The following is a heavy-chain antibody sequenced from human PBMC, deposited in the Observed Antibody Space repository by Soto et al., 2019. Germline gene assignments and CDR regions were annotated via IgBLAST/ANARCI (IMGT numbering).Heavy chain of an antibody. CDR3: AADRGDGGRLGWFDP. J-gene: IGHJ5*02. CDR1: GFTFTSSA. Sequence: SVKVSCKASGFTFTSSAVRWVRQARGQRLEWIGWIVVGSGNTNYAQKFQERVTITRDMSTSTAYMELSSLRSEDTAVYYCAADRGDGGRLGWFDPWGQGTLVTVSS. V-gene: IGHV1-58*01. D-gene: IGHD2-15*01. CDR2: IVVGSGNT.